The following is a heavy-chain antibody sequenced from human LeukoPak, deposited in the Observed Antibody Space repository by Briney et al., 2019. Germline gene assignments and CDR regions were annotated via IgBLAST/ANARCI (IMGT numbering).Heavy chain of an antibody. CDR3: ARKGFVESTGWRGAFDV. D-gene: IGHD2-8*02. CDR2: MNDSGST. V-gene: IGHV4-34*01. CDR1: RGSFSGYF. J-gene: IGHJ3*01. Sequence: SETLSLTCDVYRGSFSGYFWSWIRQTPGKGLEWLGEMNDSGSTNYNPSLKSRVTISLAVSKNQYSLRLTSVTAADTAVYYCARKGFVESTGWRGAFDVWGQGTMVTVSS.